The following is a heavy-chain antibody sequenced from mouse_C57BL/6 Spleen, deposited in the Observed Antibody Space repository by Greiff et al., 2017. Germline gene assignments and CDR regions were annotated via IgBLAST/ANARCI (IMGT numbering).Heavy chain of an antibody. CDR1: GYTFTDYN. D-gene: IGHD1-1*01. J-gene: IGHJ3*01. CDR2: INPNNGGT. V-gene: IGHV1-18*01. CDR3: ARRGGTTEGFAY. Sequence: EVQLQQSGPELVKPGASVKIPCKASGYTFTDYNMDWVKQSHGKSLEWIGDINPNNGGTIYNQKFKGKATLTVVKSSSTAYMELRSLTSEDTAVYYCARRGGTTEGFAYWGQGTLVTVSA.